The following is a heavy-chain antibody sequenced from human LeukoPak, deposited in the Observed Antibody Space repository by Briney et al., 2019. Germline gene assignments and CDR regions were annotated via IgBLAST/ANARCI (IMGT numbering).Heavy chain of an antibody. V-gene: IGHV3-53*01. CDR1: GFTVSSNC. CDR2: TYSGGTT. CDR3: ATAPTVVTSSLY. J-gene: IGHJ4*02. D-gene: IGHD4-23*01. Sequence: PGGSRRLSCAASGFTVSSNCMSWVRQAPGKGLEWVSVTYSGGTTYYTDSVKGRFTISRDNSKNTLFLQMNSLRAEATAVYYCATAPTVVTSSLYWGQGTLVTVSS.